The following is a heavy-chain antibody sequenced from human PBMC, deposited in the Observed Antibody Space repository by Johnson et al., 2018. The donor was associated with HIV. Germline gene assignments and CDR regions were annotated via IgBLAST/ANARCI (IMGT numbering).Heavy chain of an antibody. Sequence: EKLVESGGGVVQPGRSLRLSCAASGFTFSSYAMHWVRQAPGKGLEWAGRIKRKTDGGTTDYAAPVKGRFTISRDDSKNTLYLQMNSLKTEDTAVYYCTTEMLVRAFDIWGHGTMVTVSS. CDR3: TTEMLVRAFDI. D-gene: IGHD2-8*02. J-gene: IGHJ3*02. CDR1: GFTFSSYA. V-gene: IGHV3-15*01. CDR2: IKRKTDGGTT.